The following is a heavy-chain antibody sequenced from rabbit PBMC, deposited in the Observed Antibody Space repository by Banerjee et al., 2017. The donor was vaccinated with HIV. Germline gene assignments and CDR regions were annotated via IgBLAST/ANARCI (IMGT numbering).Heavy chain of an antibody. CDR2: IYTISGST. V-gene: IGHV1S43*01. D-gene: IGHD6-1*01. CDR1: GLSFSSGYD. Sequence: QEQLEESGGGLVKPGGTLTLTCKASGLSFSSGYDMCWVRQDPGKGLELIVCIYTISGSTWYASWGHGRFSITRNTSLNTVDLKLTSLTVADTATSFCARAYSNGHPIALWGQATLVTVS. J-gene: IGHJ4*01. CDR3: ARAYSNGHPIAL.